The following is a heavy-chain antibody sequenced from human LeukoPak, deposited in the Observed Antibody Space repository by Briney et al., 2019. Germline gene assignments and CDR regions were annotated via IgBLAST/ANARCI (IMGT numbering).Heavy chain of an antibody. CDR2: ISGSGGST. V-gene: IGHV3-23*01. D-gene: IGHD6-19*01. J-gene: IGHJ4*02. Sequence: GGSLRLSCAASGFTFSSYAMHWVRQAPGKGLEWVSAISGSGGSTYYADSVKGRFTISRDNSKNTLYLQMNSLRAEDTAVYYCAKDVAVAGTGFDYWGQGTLVTVSS. CDR3: AKDVAVAGTGFDY. CDR1: GFTFSSYA.